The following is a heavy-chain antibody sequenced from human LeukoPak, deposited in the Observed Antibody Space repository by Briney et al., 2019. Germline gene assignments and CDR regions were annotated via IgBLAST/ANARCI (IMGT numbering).Heavy chain of an antibody. V-gene: IGHV4-59*01. D-gene: IGHD3-10*01. Sequence: SETLFLTCTVSGGSISSYYWSWIRQPPGKGLEWIGHIYYSGSTSYNPSLKSRVTISVDTSKNQFSLNLSSVTAADTAMYYCARVRSGSYCYSMDVWGQGTTVTVSS. CDR3: ARVRSGSYCYSMDV. CDR1: GGSISSYY. CDR2: IYYSGST. J-gene: IGHJ6*02.